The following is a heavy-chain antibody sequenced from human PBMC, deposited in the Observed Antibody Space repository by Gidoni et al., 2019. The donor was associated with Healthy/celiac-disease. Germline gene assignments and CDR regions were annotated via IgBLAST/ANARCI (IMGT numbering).Heavy chain of an antibody. D-gene: IGHD4-4*01. CDR3: ARDSNYGRVGY. CDR2: INHSGST. Sequence: QVQLQQWGAGLLKPSETLSLTCAVYGGSFSGYYWSGLRQPPGKGLEWIGEINHSGSTNYNPSLKSRVTISVDTSKNQFSLKLSSVTAADTAVYYCARDSNYGRVGYWGQGTLVTVSS. J-gene: IGHJ4*02. CDR1: GGSFSGYY. V-gene: IGHV4-34*01.